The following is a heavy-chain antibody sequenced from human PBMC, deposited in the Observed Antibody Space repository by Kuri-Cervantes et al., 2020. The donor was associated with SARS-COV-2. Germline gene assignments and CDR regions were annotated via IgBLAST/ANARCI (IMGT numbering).Heavy chain of an antibody. D-gene: IGHD3-3*01. CDR2: IYTSGST. CDR3: ARVKTIFGVAPFDY. CDR1: GGSISSGSYY. V-gene: IGHV4-61*02. Sequence: LRLSCTVSGGSISSGSYYWSWIRQPAGKGLEWIGRIYTSGSTNYNPSLKSRVAISVDTSKNQFSLKLSSVTAADTAVYYCARVKTIFGVAPFDYWGQGTLVTVSS. J-gene: IGHJ4*02.